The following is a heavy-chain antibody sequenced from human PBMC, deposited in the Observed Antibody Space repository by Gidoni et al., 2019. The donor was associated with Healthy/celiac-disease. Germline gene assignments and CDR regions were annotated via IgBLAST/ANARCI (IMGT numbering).Heavy chain of an antibody. V-gene: IGHV1-24*01. D-gene: IGHD3-16*02. CDR2: FDPEDGES. CDR1: GYTLTALS. Sequence: VQLVQSGAEVKKPGASVKVSRKVSGYTLTALSMHWVRQAPGKGLEWMGGFDPEDGESIYAQKFQGRVTMTEDTSTDTAYMELSSLRSEDTAVYYCATITYVWGSYRPDEAFDYWGQGTLVTVSS. J-gene: IGHJ4*02. CDR3: ATITYVWGSYRPDEAFDY.